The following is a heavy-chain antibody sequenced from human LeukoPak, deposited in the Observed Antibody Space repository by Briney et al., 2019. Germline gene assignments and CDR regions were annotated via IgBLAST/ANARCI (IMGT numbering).Heavy chain of an antibody. CDR3: AKSLDFWSGYYTPFGY. Sequence: GGSLRLSCAASGFTFSSYGLHWVRQAPGKGLEWVAVIWYDGSNKYYADSVKGRFTISRDNSKNTLYLQMNSLRAEDTAVYYCAKSLDFWSGYYTPFGYWGQGTLVTVSS. J-gene: IGHJ4*02. CDR1: GFTFSSYG. D-gene: IGHD3-3*01. CDR2: IWYDGSNK. V-gene: IGHV3-33*06.